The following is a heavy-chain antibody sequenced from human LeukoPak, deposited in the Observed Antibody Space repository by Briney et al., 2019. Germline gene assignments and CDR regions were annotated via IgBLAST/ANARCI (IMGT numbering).Heavy chain of an antibody. CDR3: ARLAGGYCSSTSCHDFDY. CDR2: IYHSGST. CDR1: GYSISSGYY. D-gene: IGHD2-2*01. J-gene: IGHJ4*02. Sequence: KASETLSLTCAVPGYSISSGYYWGWIRQPPGKGLEWIGNIYHSGSTFYNPSLNSRVTISVDTSKNHFSLKLTSVTAADTAVYYCARLAGGYCSSTSCHDFDYWGQGTLVTVSS. V-gene: IGHV4-38-2*01.